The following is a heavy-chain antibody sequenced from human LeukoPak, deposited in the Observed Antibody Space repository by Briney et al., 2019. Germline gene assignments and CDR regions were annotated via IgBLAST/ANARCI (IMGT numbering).Heavy chain of an antibody. V-gene: IGHV3-30*03. CDR3: ARFGKSGVITTSYFDY. D-gene: IGHD3-10*01. CDR2: ISYDGSNK. J-gene: IGHJ4*02. Sequence: GGSLRLSCAASGFTFSSYGMHWVRQAPGKGLEWVAVISYDGSNKYYADSVKGRFTISRDNAKNSLYLQMNSLRAEDTAVYYCARFGKSGVITTSYFDYWGQGTLVTVSS. CDR1: GFTFSSYG.